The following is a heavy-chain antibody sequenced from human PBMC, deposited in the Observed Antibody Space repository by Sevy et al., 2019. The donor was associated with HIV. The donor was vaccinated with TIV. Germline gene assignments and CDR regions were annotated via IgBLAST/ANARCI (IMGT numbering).Heavy chain of an antibody. J-gene: IGHJ4*02. Sequence: GGSLRLSCAASGFTFSSYSMNWVRQAPGKGLEWVSSISSSSSYIYYADSVKGRFTISSDNAKNSLYLQMNSLRAEDTAVYYCARDQGKITIFGVVSHWGQGTLVTVSS. CDR1: GFTFSSYS. CDR2: ISSSSSYI. V-gene: IGHV3-21*01. D-gene: IGHD3-3*01. CDR3: ARDQGKITIFGVVSH.